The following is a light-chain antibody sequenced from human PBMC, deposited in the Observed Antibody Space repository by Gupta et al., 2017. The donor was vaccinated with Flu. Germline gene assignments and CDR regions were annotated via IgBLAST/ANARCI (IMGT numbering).Light chain of an antibody. J-gene: IGLJ1*01. CDR1: SSDVGAYNY. V-gene: IGLV2-14*01. CDR2: EVS. CDR3: SSYISSTTLGV. Sequence: QSALTQPASVSGSPGQTITMSRTGTSSDVGAYNYVSWYQQHPGKAPKLIIYEVSNRPLGVSDRFSGSKSGNTASLTISGLQAEDEADYYCSSYISSTTLGVFGTGTKVSV.